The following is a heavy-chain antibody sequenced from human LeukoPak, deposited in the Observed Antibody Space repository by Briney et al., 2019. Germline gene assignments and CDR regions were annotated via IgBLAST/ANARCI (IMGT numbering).Heavy chain of an antibody. V-gene: IGHV1-2*02. Sequence: ASVKVSCKASGYTFTGYYMHWVRQAPGQGLEWMGWINPNSGGTNYAQKFQGRVTMTRDTSISTAYMELSRLGSDDTAVYYCARDEGRRFGEFNWFDPWGQGTLVTVSS. CDR3: ARDEGRRFGEFNWFDP. CDR2: INPNSGGT. D-gene: IGHD3-10*01. J-gene: IGHJ5*02. CDR1: GYTFTGYY.